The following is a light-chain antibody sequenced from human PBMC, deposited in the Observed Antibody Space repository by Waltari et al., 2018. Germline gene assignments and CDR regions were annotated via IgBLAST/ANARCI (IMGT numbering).Light chain of an antibody. J-gene: IGKJ1*01. CDR2: GAS. Sequence: EMVLTQSPGSLSSSPGVRVTLSCRASQSVSRALAWYQQKPGQAPRLLLFGASNRATGIPDRFSGSGSETDFSLTISRLEPEDFAVYYCQHYVRLPATFGRGTKVEIK. CDR3: QHYVRLPAT. CDR1: QSVSRA. V-gene: IGKV3-20*01.